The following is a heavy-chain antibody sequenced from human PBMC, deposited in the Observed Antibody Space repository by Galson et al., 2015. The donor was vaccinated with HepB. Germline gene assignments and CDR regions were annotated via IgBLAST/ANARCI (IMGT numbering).Heavy chain of an antibody. D-gene: IGHD3-22*01. V-gene: IGHV3-30*04. J-gene: IGHJ3*02. CDR2: ISYDGSNK. CDR3: ARDRLVVSYDAFDI. Sequence: SLRLSCAASGFTFSSYAMHWVRQAPGKGLEWVAVISYDGSNKNYADSVKGLFTISRDNSKNTLYLQMNSLRAEDTAVYYCARDRLVVSYDAFDIWGQGTMVTVSS. CDR1: GFTFSSYA.